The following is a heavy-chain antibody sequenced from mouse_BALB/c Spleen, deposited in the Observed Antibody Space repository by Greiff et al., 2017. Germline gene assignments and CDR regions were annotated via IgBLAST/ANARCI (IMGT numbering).Heavy chain of an antibody. CDR1: GYTFTEYT. J-gene: IGHJ4*01. D-gene: IGHD1-1*01. CDR3: ARRGTLYGSTYAMDY. Sequence: EVQLQESGPELVKPGASVKISCKTSGYTFTEYTMHWVKQSHGKGLEWIGGINPNNGGTSYNQKFKGKATLTVDKSSSTAYMELRSLTSEDSAVYYCARRGTLYGSTYAMDYWGQGTSVTVSS. CDR2: INPNNGGT. V-gene: IGHV1-18*01.